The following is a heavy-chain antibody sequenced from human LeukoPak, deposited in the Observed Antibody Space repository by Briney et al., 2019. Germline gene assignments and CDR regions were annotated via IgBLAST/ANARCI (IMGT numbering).Heavy chain of an antibody. V-gene: IGHV3-23*01. Sequence: ARTLTLSCAASGFTFSSYAMSCVRHAPGKVLEWVSAISGSGGSTYYADSVKGRFTISRDNSKNTRYLQMNSLRAEDTAVYYCAKDLPRPQWLGYFDYWGQGTLVTVSS. D-gene: IGHD6-19*01. CDR2: ISGSGGST. J-gene: IGHJ4*02. CDR1: GFTFSSYA. CDR3: AKDLPRPQWLGYFDY.